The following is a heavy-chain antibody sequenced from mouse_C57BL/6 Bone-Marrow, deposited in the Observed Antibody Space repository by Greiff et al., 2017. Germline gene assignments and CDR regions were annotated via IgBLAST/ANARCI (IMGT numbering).Heavy chain of an antibody. J-gene: IGHJ2*01. CDR3: ARSRYYGRPFDY. CDR2: IYPGDGDT. Sequence: QVQLQQSGPELVKPGASVKISCKASGYAFSSSWMNWVQQRPGKGLEWIGRIYPGDGDTNYNGKFKGKATLTADKSSSAAYMQLSSLTSEDSAVYFCARSRYYGRPFDYWGQGTTLTVSS. D-gene: IGHD1-1*01. V-gene: IGHV1-82*01. CDR1: GYAFSSSW.